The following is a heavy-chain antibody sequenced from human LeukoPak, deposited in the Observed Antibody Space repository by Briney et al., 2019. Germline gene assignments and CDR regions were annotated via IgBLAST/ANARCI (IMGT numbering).Heavy chain of an antibody. CDR3: AKDMPRSGVTTYLFDY. Sequence: PGGSLRLSCAASGFTFSSYWMIWVRQAPGKGLEWVANIKQDGSEKYYVDSVKGRFTISRDNAKNSLYLQMNSLRAEDTDLYYCAKDMPRSGVTTYLFDYWGQGTLVTVSS. J-gene: IGHJ4*02. V-gene: IGHV3-7*03. CDR1: GFTFSSYW. CDR2: IKQDGSEK. D-gene: IGHD4-17*01.